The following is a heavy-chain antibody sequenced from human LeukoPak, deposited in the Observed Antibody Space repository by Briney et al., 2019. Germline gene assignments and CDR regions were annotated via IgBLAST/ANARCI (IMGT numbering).Heavy chain of an antibody. J-gene: IGHJ4*02. CDR1: GGTFSSYA. D-gene: IGHD6-13*01. CDR2: INPNSGGT. CDR3: ARGRKQQLVDY. Sequence: GASVKVSCKASGGTFSSYAISWVRQAPGQGLEWMGRINPNSGGTNYAQKFQGRVTMTRDTSISTAYMELSRLRSDDTAVYYCARGRKQQLVDYWGQGTLVTVSS. V-gene: IGHV1-2*06.